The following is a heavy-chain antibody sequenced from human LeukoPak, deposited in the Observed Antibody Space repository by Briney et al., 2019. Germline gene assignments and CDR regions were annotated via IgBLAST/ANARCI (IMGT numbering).Heavy chain of an antibody. CDR2: IFYDGTA. Sequence: SETLSLTCTVSGASLGSDYWSWIRQPPGKGLEWIGYIFYDGTANLNPSFKSRLTMSVDTSKNQFSLKLNSVTAADTAVYYCARDKGSIYESSDSYVGYRYYGMDIWGQGTTVIVSS. V-gene: IGHV4-59*01. CDR3: ARDKGSIYESSDSYVGYRYYGMDI. CDR1: GASLGSDY. J-gene: IGHJ6*02. D-gene: IGHD5/OR15-5a*01.